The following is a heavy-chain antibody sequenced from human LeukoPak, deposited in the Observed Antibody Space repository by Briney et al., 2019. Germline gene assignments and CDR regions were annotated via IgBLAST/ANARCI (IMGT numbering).Heavy chain of an antibody. CDR2: INPNTGGT. D-gene: IGHD1-26*01. V-gene: IGHV1-2*06. J-gene: IGHJ4*02. CDR1: GYTLTGYY. Sequence: ASVKVSCKASGYTLTGYYMHWVRQAPGQGLEWMGRINPNTGGTNYAQKFQGSVAMTRDTSISTAYLDLSSLTSDDTAVYYCARDSVLGAKWGQGTLVTVSS. CDR3: ARDSVLGAK.